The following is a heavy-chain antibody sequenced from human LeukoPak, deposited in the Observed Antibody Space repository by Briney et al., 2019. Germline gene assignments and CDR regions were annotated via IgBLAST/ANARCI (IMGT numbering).Heavy chain of an antibody. CDR3: ARGPGIAVAPLQH. CDR2: ISGSRSDI. Sequence: PGGSLRLSCAVSGFTLSTYSMSWVRQAPGKGLEWVSSISGSRSDIYYADSVKGRFTISSDTAKNSLYLQMNSLRAEDTAVYYWARGPGIAVAPLQHWGQGTLVTVSS. V-gene: IGHV3-21*01. D-gene: IGHD6-19*01. CDR1: GFTLSTYS. J-gene: IGHJ1*01.